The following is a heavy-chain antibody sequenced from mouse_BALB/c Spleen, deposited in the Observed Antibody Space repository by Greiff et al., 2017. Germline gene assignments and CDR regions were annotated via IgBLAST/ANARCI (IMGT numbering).Heavy chain of an antibody. CDR1: GFSLTSYG. CDR2: IWSGGST. J-gene: IGHJ1*01. Sequence: VKLMESGPGLVQPSQSLSITCTVSGFSLTSYGVHWVRQSPGKGLEWLGVIWSGGSTDYNAAFISRLSISKDNSKSQVFFKMNSLQANDTAIYYCARNSVYGSRYWYFDVWGAGTTVTVSS. D-gene: IGHD1-1*01. CDR3: ARNSVYGSRYWYFDV. V-gene: IGHV2-2*02.